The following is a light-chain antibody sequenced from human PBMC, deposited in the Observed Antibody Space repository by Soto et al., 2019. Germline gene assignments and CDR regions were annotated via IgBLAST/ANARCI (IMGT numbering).Light chain of an antibody. CDR2: GAS. J-gene: IGKJ2*01. CDR3: QQYGSSPMYT. CDR1: QTVSSSF. V-gene: IGKV3-20*01. Sequence: EIVLTQSPGTLSVSPGERATLSRRASQTVSSSFLAWYQQKPGQAPGLLIHGASTRATGIPDRFSGSGSGTDFTLTISRLEPEDFAVYYCQQYGSSPMYTFGQGTKLEIK.